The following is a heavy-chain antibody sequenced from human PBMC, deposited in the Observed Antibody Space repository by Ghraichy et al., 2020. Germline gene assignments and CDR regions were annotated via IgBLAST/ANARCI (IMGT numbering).Heavy chain of an antibody. CDR2: ISGSADTT. J-gene: IGHJ4*02. Sequence: GGSLRLSCAASGLTFHHYGISWVHPAPGKGLEWVSAISGSADTTYYANSVRGRFTISRDNSKNSVYLQMNSLRAEDTAVYYCAWHSRWSDFDCWGQGTLVTVSS. CDR3: AWHSRWSDFDC. CDR1: GLTFHHYG. D-gene: IGHD4-23*01. V-gene: IGHV3-23*01.